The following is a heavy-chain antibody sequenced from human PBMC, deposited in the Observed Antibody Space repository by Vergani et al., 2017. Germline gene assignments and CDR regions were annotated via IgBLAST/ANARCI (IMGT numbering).Heavy chain of an antibody. Sequence: VQLLESGGGLVQPGGSLRLSCAASGFIFSTYAMSWVRQAPGKGLEWVAFIRYDGSNKYYADSVKGRFTISRDNSKNTLSLQMNSLTAEDTAIYYCAGPQGTSAYYYGGFDYWGQGTLVTVSS. V-gene: IGHV3-30*02. CDR3: AGPQGTSAYYYGGFDY. CDR1: GFIFSTYA. J-gene: IGHJ4*02. D-gene: IGHD3-22*01. CDR2: IRYDGSNK.